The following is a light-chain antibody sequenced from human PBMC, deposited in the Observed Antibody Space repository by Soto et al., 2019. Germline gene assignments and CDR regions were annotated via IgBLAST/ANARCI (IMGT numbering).Light chain of an antibody. CDR3: EQYGSSPRT. J-gene: IGKJ1*01. CDR2: GAS. V-gene: IGKV3-20*01. CDR1: QSVNSSY. Sequence: EIVLTQAPGTLPLSPGERATLSCRAIQSVNSSYLAWYQQKPGQAPRLLIYGASSRDTRIPDSFSGSESGSDFPLTTSRLEPEDYALYYCEQYGSSPRTTGQGTKVEIK.